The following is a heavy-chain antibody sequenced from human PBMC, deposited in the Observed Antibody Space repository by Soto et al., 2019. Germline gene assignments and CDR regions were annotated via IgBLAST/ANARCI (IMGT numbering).Heavy chain of an antibody. J-gene: IGHJ6*02. CDR1: GFTYS. CDR3: ARDPAGSTRPYYYGMDV. Sequence: GGSLRLSCAASGFTYSMNWVRQAPGKGLEWVSFISSRNSFIYYADSVRGRFTISRDNAKNSVFLQMNSLRVEDTAVYYCARDPAGSTRPYYYGMDVWGQGTTVTVSS. V-gene: IGHV3-21*01. D-gene: IGHD2-2*01. CDR2: ISSRNSFI.